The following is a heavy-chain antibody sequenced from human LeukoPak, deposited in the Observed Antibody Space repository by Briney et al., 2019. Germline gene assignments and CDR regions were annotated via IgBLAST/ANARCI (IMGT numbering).Heavy chain of an antibody. CDR1: GYTFTSYD. CDR3: ARGGAITIFGVGIDRGYYYYYMDV. J-gene: IGHJ6*03. D-gene: IGHD3-3*01. V-gene: IGHV1-8*01. CDR2: MNPNSGNT. Sequence: ASVKVSCKASGYTFTSYDINWVRQATGQGLEWMGWMNPNSGNTGYAQKFQGRVTMTRNTSISTAYMELSSLRSEDTAVYYCARGGAITIFGVGIDRGYYYYYMDVWGKGTTVTVSS.